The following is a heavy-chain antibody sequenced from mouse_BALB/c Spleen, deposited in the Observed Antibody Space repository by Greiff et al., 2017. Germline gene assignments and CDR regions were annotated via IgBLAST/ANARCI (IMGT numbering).Heavy chain of an antibody. V-gene: IGHV15-2*02. CDR3: ARKASFRYGSKNWYFDV. J-gene: IGHJ1*01. Sequence: QVQLQQSGSELRSPGSSVKLSCKDSDSEVIPIAYMSGVRQKPGHGLEWIGDILPSIGRTIYGEKFEDKATLDADTVSNTAYLAPNSLTSEDSAIYYCARKASFRYGSKNWYFDVWGAGTTVTVSS. D-gene: IGHD1-1*01. CDR2: ILPSIGRT. CDR1: DSEVIPIAY.